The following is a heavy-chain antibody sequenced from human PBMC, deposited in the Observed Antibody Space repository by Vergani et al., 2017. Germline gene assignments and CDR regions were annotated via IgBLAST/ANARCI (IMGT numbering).Heavy chain of an antibody. J-gene: IGHJ4*02. Sequence: VQLLESGGGVVQPGRSLRLSCAASGFTFSSYGMHWVRQAPGKGLEWVAVIWYDGSNKYYADSVKGRFTISRDNSKNTLYLQMNSLRAEDTAVYYCARGYCSSTSCYYFDYWGQGTLVTVSS. CDR3: ARGYCSSTSCYYFDY. CDR1: GFTFSSYG. D-gene: IGHD2-2*01. V-gene: IGHV3-33*01. CDR2: IWYDGSNK.